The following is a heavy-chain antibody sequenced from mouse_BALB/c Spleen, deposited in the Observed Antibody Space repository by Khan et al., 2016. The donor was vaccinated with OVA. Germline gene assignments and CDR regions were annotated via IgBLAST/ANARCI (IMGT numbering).Heavy chain of an antibody. CDR2: ISYSGNT. V-gene: IGHV3-2*02. Sequence: DVKLQESGPGLVKPSQSLSLTCTVTGYSITSDYAWNWIRQFPGNKLEWMGFISYSGNTNYNPSLKSRISITRETSKNQFFLQLNSVTTEDTARYYCAIVYGGDFDYWGQGTTLTVSS. D-gene: IGHD1-1*01. CDR1: GYSITSDYA. CDR3: AIVYGGDFDY. J-gene: IGHJ2*01.